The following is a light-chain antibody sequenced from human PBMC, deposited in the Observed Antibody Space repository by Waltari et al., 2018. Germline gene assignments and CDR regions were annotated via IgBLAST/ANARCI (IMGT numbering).Light chain of an antibody. V-gene: IGLV2-8*01. Sequence: QSALTQPPSASGSPGQSVTISCTGTSSDVGGYHYVSWYQQHPGKVPKLIIYEVNERPSGVPDRFSGSKSGNTASLTVSGLQAEDEADYYCSSYGGRTNVVFGGGTKLTVL. J-gene: IGLJ2*01. CDR2: EVN. CDR1: SSDVGGYHY. CDR3: SSYGGRTNVV.